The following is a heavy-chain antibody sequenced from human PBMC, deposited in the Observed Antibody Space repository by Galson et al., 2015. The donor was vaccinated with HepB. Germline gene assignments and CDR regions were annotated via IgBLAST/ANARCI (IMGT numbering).Heavy chain of an antibody. J-gene: IGHJ6*02. Sequence: SVKVSCKASGGTFSSYAISWVRQAPGQGLEWMGGIIPIFGTANYAQKFQGRVTITADESTSTAYMELSSLRSEDTAVYYCARTWMVYAQPPTYGMDVWGQGTTVTVSS. CDR1: GGTFSSYA. CDR2: IIPIFGTA. D-gene: IGHD2-8*01. V-gene: IGHV1-69*13. CDR3: ARTWMVYAQPPTYGMDV.